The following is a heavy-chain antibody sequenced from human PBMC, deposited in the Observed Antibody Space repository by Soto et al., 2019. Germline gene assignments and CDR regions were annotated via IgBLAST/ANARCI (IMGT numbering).Heavy chain of an antibody. CDR2: IYTSGST. Sequence: SETLSLTCTVSGGSISSYYWSWIRQPAGKGLEWIGRIYTSGSTNYNPSLKSRVTMSVDTSKNQFSLKLSSVTAADTAVYYCARVRSRYDFWSGWDGMDVWGQGTTVTVSS. CDR3: ARVRSRYDFWSGWDGMDV. V-gene: IGHV4-4*07. CDR1: GGSISSYY. J-gene: IGHJ6*02. D-gene: IGHD3-3*01.